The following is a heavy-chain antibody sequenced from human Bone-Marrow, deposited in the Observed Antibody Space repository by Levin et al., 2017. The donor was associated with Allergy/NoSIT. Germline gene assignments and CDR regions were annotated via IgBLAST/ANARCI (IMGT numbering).Heavy chain of an antibody. CDR1: GFTFEDYG. CDR2: ITANSDNI. J-gene: IGHJ4*02. D-gene: IGHD6-13*01. CDR3: AKVRAAAGGTGYFDS. V-gene: IGHV3-9*01. Sequence: PGGSLRLSCVASGFTFEDYGMHWVRQVPGKGLQWVSGITANSDNIGYADSVKGRFTVSRDNAKKSLFLQMNSPRPEDTALYYCAKVRAAAGGTGYFDSWGQGTWVTVSS.